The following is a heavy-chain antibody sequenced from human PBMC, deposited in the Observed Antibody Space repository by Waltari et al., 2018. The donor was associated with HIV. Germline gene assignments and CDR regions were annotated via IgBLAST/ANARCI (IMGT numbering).Heavy chain of an antibody. Sequence: QVQLVESGGGVVQPGRSLRLSCAASGFTFSNYAMHWVRQAPGKGLELVAVISYDGSNKYYADSVKGRFTISRDNSKNTLYLQMNSLRAEDTAVYYCARDPQYCSSTSCSYYFDYWGQGTLVTVSS. CDR2: ISYDGSNK. CDR1: GFTFSNYA. CDR3: ARDPQYCSSTSCSYYFDY. D-gene: IGHD2-2*01. J-gene: IGHJ4*02. V-gene: IGHV3-30-3*01.